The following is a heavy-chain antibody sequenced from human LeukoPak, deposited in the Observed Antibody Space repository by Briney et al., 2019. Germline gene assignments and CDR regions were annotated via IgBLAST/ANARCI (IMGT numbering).Heavy chain of an antibody. CDR1: GGSFSGYY. Sequence: SETLSLTCAVYGGSFSGYYWSWIRQPPGKGLEWIGEINHSGSTNYNPSLKSRVTISVDTSKNQFSLKLSSVTAADAAVYYCARGSKAAAGTGNWFDPWGQGTLVTVSS. J-gene: IGHJ5*02. V-gene: IGHV4-34*01. CDR2: INHSGST. D-gene: IGHD6-13*01. CDR3: ARGSKAAAGTGNWFDP.